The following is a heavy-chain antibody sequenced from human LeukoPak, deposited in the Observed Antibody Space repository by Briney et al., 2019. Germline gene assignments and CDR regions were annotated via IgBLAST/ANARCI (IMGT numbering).Heavy chain of an antibody. V-gene: IGHV3-23*01. D-gene: IGHD5-12*01. CDR3: ARDQRYNGFDYSSH. Sequence: PGGSLRLSCAASGFTLGTDGMSWVRQAPGKGLEWVATISGSGGKTYYGDFVKGRFTVSRDNSKNTLYLQMNSLRAEDTAIYYCARDQRYNGFDYSSHWGQGALVTVSS. CDR2: ISGSGGKT. CDR1: GFTLGTDG. J-gene: IGHJ4*02.